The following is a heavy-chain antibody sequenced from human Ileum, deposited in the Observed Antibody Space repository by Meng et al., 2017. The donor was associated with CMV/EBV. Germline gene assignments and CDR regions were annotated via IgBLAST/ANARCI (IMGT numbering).Heavy chain of an antibody. Sequence: GESLKISCAASGFTLDSYPMYWVRQAPGKGLEWVAVISYDGSNKYYTDTVKGRFTISRGTSENSLYLQMNNLRIEDSAMYYCARGGCGGACYGDYWGQGTLVTVSS. CDR2: ISYDGSNK. D-gene: IGHD2-21*02. CDR1: GFTLDSYP. V-gene: IGHV3-30*07. J-gene: IGHJ4*02. CDR3: ARGGCGGACYGDY.